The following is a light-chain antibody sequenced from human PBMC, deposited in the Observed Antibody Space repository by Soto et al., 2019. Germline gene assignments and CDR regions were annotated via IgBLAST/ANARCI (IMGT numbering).Light chain of an antibody. CDR3: QPFSGAPQAFT. CDR1: ESVISRN. V-gene: IGKV3-20*01. Sequence: ESMLKQSPGTLSLSPGERATLSCRASESVISRNLAGNQQKPGQAHRHLIYGTSIRATGIPDRISGSGSGTDIAITITHLEPEGLEMYYCQPFSGAPQAFTFDQLTKVE. J-gene: IGKJ2*01. CDR2: GTS.